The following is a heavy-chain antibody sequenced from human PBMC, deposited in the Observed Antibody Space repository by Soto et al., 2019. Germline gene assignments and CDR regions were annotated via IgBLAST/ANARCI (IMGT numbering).Heavy chain of an antibody. CDR2: INPDNGNT. V-gene: IGHV1-3*01. D-gene: IGHD2-15*01. Sequence: QVQLVQSGAEVKKPGASVKISSKASGYTFTRYTMNWVRQAPGQRLEWMGWINPDNGNTKSSQKFQDRVIITRDTSASTAYMDLCSLRSEDMAVYYCARGIATGQLDPWGQGTLVTVSS. CDR1: GYTFTRYT. J-gene: IGHJ5*02. CDR3: ARGIATGQLDP.